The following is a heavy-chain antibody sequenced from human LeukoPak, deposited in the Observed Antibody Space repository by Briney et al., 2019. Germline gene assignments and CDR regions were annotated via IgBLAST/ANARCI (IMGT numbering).Heavy chain of an antibody. Sequence: PGRSLRLSCAASGFTFSSYGMHWVRQAPGKGLEWVAVIWYDGSNKYHADSVKGRFTISRDNSKNTLYLQMNSLRAEDTAVYYCARDGYQSHNWFDPWGQGTLVTVSS. J-gene: IGHJ5*02. D-gene: IGHD5-12*01. V-gene: IGHV3-33*01. CDR1: GFTFSSYG. CDR2: IWYDGSNK. CDR3: ARDGYQSHNWFDP.